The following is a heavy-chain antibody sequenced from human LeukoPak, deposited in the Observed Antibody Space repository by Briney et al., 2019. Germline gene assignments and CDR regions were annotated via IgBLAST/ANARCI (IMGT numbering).Heavy chain of an antibody. CDR2: ISASGGT. Sequence: PSETLSLTCTVSGGSISTYYWSWIRQSPGKGLEWIADISASGGTNYNPSLESRVTVSIDSSKNQFSLKLSSVTAADTAVFYCARSPHNSPWYEKGFDPGGQGTLVTVSS. J-gene: IGHJ5*02. V-gene: IGHV4-4*08. CDR3: ARSPHNSPWYEKGFDP. CDR1: GGSISTYY. D-gene: IGHD2/OR15-2a*01.